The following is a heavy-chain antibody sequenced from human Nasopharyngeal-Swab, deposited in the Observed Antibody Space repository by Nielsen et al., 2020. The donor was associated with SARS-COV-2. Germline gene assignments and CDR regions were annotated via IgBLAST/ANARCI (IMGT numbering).Heavy chain of an antibody. D-gene: IGHD6-13*01. CDR3: AKDSSSWHKRDFDY. V-gene: IGHV3-9*01. CDR1: GFTFDDYA. J-gene: IGHJ4*02. CDR2: ISWNSGSI. Sequence: SLKISCAASGFTFDDYAMHWVRQAPGRGLEWVSGISWNSGSIGYADSVKGRFAISRDNAKNSLYLQMNSLRAEDTALYYCAKDSSSWHKRDFDYWGQGTLVTVSS.